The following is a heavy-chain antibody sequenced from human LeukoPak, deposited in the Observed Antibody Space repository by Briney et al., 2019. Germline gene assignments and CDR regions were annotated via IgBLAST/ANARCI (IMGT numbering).Heavy chain of an antibody. CDR1: GFTFSYYG. CDR3: ARARSSTFSYSDY. D-gene: IGHD2-21*01. Sequence: GRSLRLSCAASGFTFSYYGMHWVRQAPGKGLEWLAVIWSDGSNKYYADSAKGRFTISRDNPKNTLYLEMNSLRAEDTAVYFCARARSSTFSYSDYWGQGTLVTVSS. CDR2: IWSDGSNK. J-gene: IGHJ4*02. V-gene: IGHV3-33*01.